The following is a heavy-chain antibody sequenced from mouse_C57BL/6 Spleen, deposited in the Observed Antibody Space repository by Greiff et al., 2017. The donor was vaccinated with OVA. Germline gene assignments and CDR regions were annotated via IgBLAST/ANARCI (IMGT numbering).Heavy chain of an antibody. D-gene: IGHD2-3*01. V-gene: IGHV5-16*01. CDR2: INYDGSST. CDR1: GFTFSDYY. Sequence: EVQVVESEGGLVQPGSSMKLSCTASGFTFSDYYMAWVRQVPEKGLEWVANINYDGSSTYYLDSLKSRFIISRDNAKNILYLQMSSLKSEDTATYYCARDRDDGYKEGGYFDYWGQGTTLTVSS. J-gene: IGHJ2*01. CDR3: ARDRDDGYKEGGYFDY.